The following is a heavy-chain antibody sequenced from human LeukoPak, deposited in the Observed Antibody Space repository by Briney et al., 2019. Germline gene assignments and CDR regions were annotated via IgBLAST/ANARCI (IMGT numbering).Heavy chain of an antibody. CDR2: MNPGNGDT. Sequence: ASVKVSCKASGYTFTTHDLTWVRQATGQGLEWMGWMNPGNGDTAYAQKFQGRVAMTRDTSMSTAYMELNNLGSEDTAIYYCARGLGDYNTDWFPVSGYWGQGTPVTVSS. J-gene: IGHJ4*02. D-gene: IGHD3-9*01. CDR3: ARGLGDYNTDWFPVSGY. V-gene: IGHV1-8*01. CDR1: GYTFTTHD.